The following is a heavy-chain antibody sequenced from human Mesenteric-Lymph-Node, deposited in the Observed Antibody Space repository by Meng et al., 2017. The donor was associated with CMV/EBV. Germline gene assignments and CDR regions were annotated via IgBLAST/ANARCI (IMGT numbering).Heavy chain of an antibody. CDR3: AGHVVVVGYYYGLDV. Sequence: GESLKISCAASGFTFSNYWIHWVRQAPGKGLEWVSLIYSDGNTYYADSVKGRFTISRDNSKNTLYVQMNSLRAEDTAVYYCAGHVVVVGYYYGLDVWGQGTTVTVSS. D-gene: IGHD2-21*01. CDR1: GFTFSNYW. V-gene: IGHV3-66*02. J-gene: IGHJ6*02. CDR2: IYSDGNT.